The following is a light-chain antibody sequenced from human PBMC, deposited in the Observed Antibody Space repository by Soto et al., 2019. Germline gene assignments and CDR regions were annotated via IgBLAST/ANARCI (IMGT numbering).Light chain of an antibody. V-gene: IGKV3-20*01. CDR3: QQYGSSPTWT. CDR2: GAS. Sequence: EIVVTQSPGTLSLSPGERATLSCRASQSVSSSYLAWYQQKPGQAPRLLIYGASGRATGIPDRFSGSGSGTDFTLTISRLEPEDFAVYYCQQYGSSPTWTFGQGTKVEIK. CDR1: QSVSSSY. J-gene: IGKJ1*01.